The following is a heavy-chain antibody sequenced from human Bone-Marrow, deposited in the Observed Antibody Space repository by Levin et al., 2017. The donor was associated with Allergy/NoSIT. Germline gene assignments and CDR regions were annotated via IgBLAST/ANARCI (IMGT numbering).Heavy chain of an antibody. D-gene: IGHD2-15*01. J-gene: IGHJ4*02. CDR1: GGSISSGGYY. Sequence: SETLSLTCTVSGGSISSGGYYWSWIRQHPGTGLEWIGYIYYSGSTYYNPSLKSRVTISVDTSKNQFSLKLSSVTAADTAVYYCASCSGGSWPIDYWGQGTLVTVSS. CDR2: IYYSGST. V-gene: IGHV4-31*03. CDR3: ASCSGGSWPIDY.